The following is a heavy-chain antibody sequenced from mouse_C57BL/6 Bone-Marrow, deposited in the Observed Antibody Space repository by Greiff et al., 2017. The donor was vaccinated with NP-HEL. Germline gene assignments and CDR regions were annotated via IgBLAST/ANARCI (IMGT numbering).Heavy chain of an antibody. V-gene: IGHV1-72*01. CDR2: IDPNSGGT. CDR3: ARAIPTITTVDWYFDV. J-gene: IGHJ1*03. CDR1: GYTFTSYW. D-gene: IGHD1-1*01. Sequence: QVQLQQPGAELVKPGASVKLSCKASGYTFTSYWMHWVKQRPGRGLEWIGRIDPNSGGTKYNEKFKSKATLTVDKPSSTAYMQRSSLTSEDSAVYYFARAIPTITTVDWYFDVWGTGTTVTVSS.